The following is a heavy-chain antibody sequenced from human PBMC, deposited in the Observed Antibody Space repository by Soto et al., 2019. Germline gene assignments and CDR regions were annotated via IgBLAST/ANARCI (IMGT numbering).Heavy chain of an antibody. V-gene: IGHV3-74*01. D-gene: IGHD3-3*01. Sequence: PGGSLRLSCAASGFTFSSYWMHWVRQAPGKGLVWVSRINSDGSSTSYADSVKGRFTISRDNAKNTLYLQMNSLRAEDTAVYYCARLVPKPFGVVTYYYYGMDVWGQGTTVTVSS. CDR3: ARLVPKPFGVVTYYYYGMDV. J-gene: IGHJ6*02. CDR1: GFTFSSYW. CDR2: INSDGSST.